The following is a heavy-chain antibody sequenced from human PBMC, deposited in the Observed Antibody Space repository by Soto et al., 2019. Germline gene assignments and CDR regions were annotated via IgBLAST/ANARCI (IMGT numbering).Heavy chain of an antibody. J-gene: IGHJ4*02. CDR3: AKDRSSTSCYAFDY. CDR2: INSRGGST. Sequence: EVQLSESGGGLVQPGGSLRLSCAASGFTFSSYAMSWVRQAPGKGLEWVSAINSRGGSTYYAASVKGRFTISRDSSKNTLYLPMNSLRAEDTAVYYGAKDRSSTSCYAFDYWGQGTLVAVAS. V-gene: IGHV3-23*01. D-gene: IGHD2-2*01. CDR1: GFTFSSYA.